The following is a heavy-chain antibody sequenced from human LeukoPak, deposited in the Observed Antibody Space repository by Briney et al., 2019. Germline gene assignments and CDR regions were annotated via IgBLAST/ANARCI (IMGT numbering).Heavy chain of an antibody. CDR1: GFTFRSHD. CDR2: VRFDGSDK. J-gene: IGHJ3*02. V-gene: IGHV3-30*02. CDR3: AKSLYHDAYDI. D-gene: IGHD2-8*01. Sequence: PGGSLRLSCAASGFTFRSHDMHWVRQAPGKWLEWVTFVRFDGSDKKYADSVKGRFTISRDNSKNTLSLQMISLRAEDTAVYYCAKSLYHDAYDIWGQGTMVTVS.